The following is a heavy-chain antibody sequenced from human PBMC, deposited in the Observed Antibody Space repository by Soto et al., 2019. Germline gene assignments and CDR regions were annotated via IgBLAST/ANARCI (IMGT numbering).Heavy chain of an antibody. V-gene: IGHV5-51*01. CDR2: IYPGDSDT. J-gene: IGHJ4*02. CDR1: GYSFTSYW. Sequence: GESLKISCKGSGYSFTSYWIGWVRQMPGKGLEWMGIIYPGDSDTRYSPSFQGQVTISADKSISTAYLQWSSLKASDTAFYYCARANDFWSGYQPLPFDYWGQGTLVTVSS. D-gene: IGHD3-3*01. CDR3: ARANDFWSGYQPLPFDY.